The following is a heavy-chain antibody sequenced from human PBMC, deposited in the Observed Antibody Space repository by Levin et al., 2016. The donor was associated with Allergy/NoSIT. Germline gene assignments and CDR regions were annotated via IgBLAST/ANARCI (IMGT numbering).Heavy chain of an antibody. CDR1: GFTFSSYS. CDR3: AREMDS. J-gene: IGHJ4*02. Sequence: GESLKISCAASGFTFSSYSMNWVRQAPGKGLEWVSYISSSSTIYYADSVKGRFTISRDNAKNSLYLQMNSLRAEDTAVYYCAREMDSWGQGTLVTVSS. V-gene: IGHV3-48*04. CDR2: ISSSSTI.